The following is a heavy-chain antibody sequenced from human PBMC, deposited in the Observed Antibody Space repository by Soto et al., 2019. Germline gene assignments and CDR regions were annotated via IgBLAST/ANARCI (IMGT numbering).Heavy chain of an antibody. CDR3: ARSRVDVAIAPADILRSWFDP. V-gene: IGHV3-7*01. D-gene: IGHD2-2*02. J-gene: IGHJ5*02. Sequence: PGGSLRLSCAASGFTFSSYWMSWVRQAPGKGLEWVANIKQDGSEKYYVDSVKGRFTISGDNAKNSLYLQMNSLRAEDTAVYYCARSRVDVAIAPADILRSWFDPWGQGTLVTVSS. CDR2: IKQDGSEK. CDR1: GFTFSSYW.